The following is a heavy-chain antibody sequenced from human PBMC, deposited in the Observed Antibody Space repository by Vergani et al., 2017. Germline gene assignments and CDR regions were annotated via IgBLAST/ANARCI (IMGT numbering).Heavy chain of an antibody. J-gene: IGHJ6*03. CDR1: GASFTSYH. Sequence: QVQLQQWGGGLLKPSETLSLTCVVNGASFTSYHWTWIRQSPGEGLEWVGDIDHTGRPDYNLSLKGRLTISVDKSRNQFSLTLNSVTATDTAIYFCSRVNTETNGHLYYYYYMDVWGQGTAVTVS. D-gene: IGHD4-11*01. CDR3: SRVNTETNGHLYYYYYMDV. CDR2: IDHTGRP. V-gene: IGHV4-34*01.